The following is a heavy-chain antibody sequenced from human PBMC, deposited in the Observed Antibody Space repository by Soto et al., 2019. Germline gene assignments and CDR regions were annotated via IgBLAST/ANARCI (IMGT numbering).Heavy chain of an antibody. CDR3: AHIDPEIVTVGGHGGFDY. J-gene: IGHJ4*02. V-gene: IGHV2-5*02. CDR1: GFSLTSGVG. CDR2: IYWDDDK. Sequence: QITLKESGPPLVRPPQPLTLTCTFSGFSLTSGVGVGWIRQPPGKALEWLALIYWDDDKRYSPSLKNRLTITKDTSKNQVVLTMTNVGPVDTATYFCAHIDPEIVTVGGHGGFDYWGQGTLVTVSS. D-gene: IGHD5-12*01.